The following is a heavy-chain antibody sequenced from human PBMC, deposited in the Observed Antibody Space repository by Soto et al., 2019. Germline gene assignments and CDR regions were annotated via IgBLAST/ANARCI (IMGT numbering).Heavy chain of an antibody. CDR2: IKQDGSEK. CDR3: ARDLSPTLGSAWFDAFDI. D-gene: IGHD6-19*01. CDR1: GFTFSSDW. Sequence: EVQLVESGGCLVQPGWSLRLSCAASGFTFSSDWMTWVRQAPGKGLEWVANIKQDGSEKNFMDSVKGRFTISRDNAKNLLNLQMNSLRAEETAVYYWARDLSPTLGSAWFDAFDIWGQGTMVTVSS. V-gene: IGHV3-7*01. J-gene: IGHJ3*02.